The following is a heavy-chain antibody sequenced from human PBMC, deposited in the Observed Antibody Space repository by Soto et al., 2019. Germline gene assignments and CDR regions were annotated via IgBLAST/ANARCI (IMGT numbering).Heavy chain of an antibody. D-gene: IGHD3-9*01. CDR2: IYYSGST. J-gene: IGHJ5*02. Sequence: LSLTCNVSGGSISSSSYYWGWIRQPPGKGLEWIGSIYYSGSTYYNPSLKSRVTISVDTSKTQFSLKLSSVTAADTAVYYCARQPAEYYDILTGYNWFDPWGQGTLVTVSS. CDR3: ARQPAEYYDILTGYNWFDP. CDR1: GGSISSSSYY. V-gene: IGHV4-39*01.